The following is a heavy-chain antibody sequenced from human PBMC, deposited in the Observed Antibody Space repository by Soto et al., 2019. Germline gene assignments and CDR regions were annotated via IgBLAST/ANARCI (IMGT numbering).Heavy chain of an antibody. CDR1: GASISSSNW. D-gene: IGHD6-13*01. J-gene: IGHJ4*02. CDR2: IYHSGST. V-gene: IGHV4-4*02. Sequence: SVTLSLTCAVCGASISSSNWWSWVRQPPGKGLEWIGEIYHSGSTNYNPSLKSRVTISVDKSKNQFSLKLSSVTAADTAVYYCARAAMGGSSWPFDYWGQGTLVTVS. CDR3: ARAAMGGSSWPFDY.